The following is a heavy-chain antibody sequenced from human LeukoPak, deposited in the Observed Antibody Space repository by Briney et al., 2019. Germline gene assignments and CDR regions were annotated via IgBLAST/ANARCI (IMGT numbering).Heavy chain of an antibody. Sequence: GGSLRLSCSASGFTFSTYAINWVRQAPGKGLERVSAISAGGDSTLYADSVKGRFTISRDNSRNTLYLQMSNLRVEDTALYYCARWVYYYDFWGQGTLLTVSS. CDR1: GFTFSTYA. D-gene: IGHD5-24*01. CDR2: ISAGGDST. V-gene: IGHV3-23*01. CDR3: ARWVYYYDF. J-gene: IGHJ4*02.